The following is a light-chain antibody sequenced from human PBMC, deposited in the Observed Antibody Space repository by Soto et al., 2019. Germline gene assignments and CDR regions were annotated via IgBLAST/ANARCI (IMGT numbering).Light chain of an antibody. J-gene: IGKJ4*01. V-gene: IGKV3-11*01. CDR1: QSVSRS. Sequence: EIVLTQSPATLPLSPGDRATLSCRASQSVSRSLTWYQQKPGQAPRLLIYDASTRATGIPPRFSCSGSWTDLTLNISSLEPEDFAVYYCQQRSNSFSGETKVEIK. CDR2: DAS. CDR3: QQRSNS.